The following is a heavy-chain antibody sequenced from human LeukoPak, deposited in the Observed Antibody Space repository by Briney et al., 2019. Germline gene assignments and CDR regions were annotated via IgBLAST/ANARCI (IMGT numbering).Heavy chain of an antibody. CDR1: GFTLSRFW. Sequence: GGSLRLSCAASGFTLSRFWMSWVRQAPGKGMEWVANIKQDGREKYYVDSVKGRLTISRDNANNSLYLQMHHLSAEDTAVYSCSSSSDFLRATGGYWGQGTLVTVSS. J-gene: IGHJ4*02. CDR3: SSSSDFLRATGGY. CDR2: IKQDGREK. D-gene: IGHD3-3*01. V-gene: IGHV3-7*01.